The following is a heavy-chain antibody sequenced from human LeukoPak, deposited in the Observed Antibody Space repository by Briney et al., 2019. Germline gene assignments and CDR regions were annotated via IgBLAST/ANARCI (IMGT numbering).Heavy chain of an antibody. D-gene: IGHD3-22*01. Sequence: GGSLRLSCAVSGLTFSNAWVSWVRQAPGKGLEWVGLIKSKTDGGTADYGAPVKGRFTISRDDSRNTLYLQMNSLKTEDTAVYYCTLRITMTEDYWGQGTLVTVSS. CDR1: GLTFSNAW. CDR3: TLRITMTEDY. V-gene: IGHV3-15*01. J-gene: IGHJ4*02. CDR2: IKSKTDGGTA.